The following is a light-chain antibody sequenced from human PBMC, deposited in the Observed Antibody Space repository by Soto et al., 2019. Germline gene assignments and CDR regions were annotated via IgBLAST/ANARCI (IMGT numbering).Light chain of an antibody. CDR1: QSISTY. J-gene: IGKJ5*01. V-gene: IGKV1-39*01. CDR2: DAS. Sequence: DIQMTQSPSSLSASVGNRVTITCRASQSISTYLNWYQKKPGKAPNLLIYDASRLQSGVPSRFSGSGGGTDFTLSISSVQPEDFATYFCQQSYMDPITFGQGTPLEIK. CDR3: QQSYMDPIT.